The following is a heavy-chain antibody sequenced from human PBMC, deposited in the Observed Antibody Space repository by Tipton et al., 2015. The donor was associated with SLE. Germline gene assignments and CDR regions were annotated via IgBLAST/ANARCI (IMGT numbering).Heavy chain of an antibody. CDR1: GGSFSGYY. V-gene: IGHV4-34*09. CDR2: IYYSGGT. D-gene: IGHD1-7*01. J-gene: IGHJ2*01. Sequence: TLSLTCAVYGGSFSGYYWSWIRQPPGKGLEWIGYIYYSGGTYYNPSLKSRVTISVDTSKNQFSLKLSSVTAADTAVYYSAAITGTYGDWYFDLWGRGTLVTVSS. CDR3: AAITGTYGDWYFDL.